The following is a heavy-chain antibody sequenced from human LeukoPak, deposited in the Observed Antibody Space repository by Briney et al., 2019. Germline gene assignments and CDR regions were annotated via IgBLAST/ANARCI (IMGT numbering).Heavy chain of an antibody. D-gene: IGHD2-2*01. V-gene: IGHV3-23*01. CDR3: AKDRPIGYCSSTSCYGGPYFDY. CDR1: GFTFSSYA. CDR2: ISGSGGST. Sequence: SGGSLRLSCAASGFTFSSYAMSWVRQAPGKGLEWVSAISGSGGSTYYADSVKGRFTISRDNSKNTLYLQMNSLRAEDTAVYYCAKDRPIGYCSSTSCYGGPYFDYWGQGTLVTVSS. J-gene: IGHJ4*02.